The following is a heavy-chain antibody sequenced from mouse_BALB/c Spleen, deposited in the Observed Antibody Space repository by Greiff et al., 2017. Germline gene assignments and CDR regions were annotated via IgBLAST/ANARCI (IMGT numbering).Heavy chain of an antibody. CDR3: ARTGEYKDWFAY. V-gene: IGHV1-82*01. CDR1: GYAFSSSW. J-gene: IGHJ3*01. CDR2: IYPGDGDT. D-gene: IGHD1-3*01. Sequence: QVQLKQSGPELVKPGASVKISCKASGYAFSSSWMNWVKQRPGQGLEWIGRIYPGDGDTNYNEKFKGKATLTTDKSSSTAYMQLSRLTSEDSAVYFCARTGEYKDWFAYWGQGTLVTVSA.